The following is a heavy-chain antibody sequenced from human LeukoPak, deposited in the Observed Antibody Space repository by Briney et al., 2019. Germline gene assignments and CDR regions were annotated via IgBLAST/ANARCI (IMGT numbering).Heavy chain of an antibody. V-gene: IGHV3-15*01. J-gene: IGHJ4*02. Sequence: PGGSLRLPCTASGFTLFTFNNAWMSWVRQTPGKGLEWIGRIKSKTDGGATEYTAPVKGRFSISRDDSKNTVYLQMNSLKTEDTAVFYCTTDLLDYWGQGTLVTVSS. CDR2: IKSKTDGGAT. CDR1: GFTLFTFNNAW. CDR3: TTDLLDY.